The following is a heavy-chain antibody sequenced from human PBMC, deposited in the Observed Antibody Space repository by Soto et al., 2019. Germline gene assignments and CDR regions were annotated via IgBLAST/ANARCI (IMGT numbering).Heavy chain of an antibody. V-gene: IGHV4-4*07. CDR2: IYTSGDT. J-gene: IGHJ4*02. CDR3: ARDAYYFDTSGYYLVDN. Sequence: SETLSLTCTVSGGSISTYYWSWIRQPAGKGLEWIGRIYTSGDTYYNPSLESRVTMSVDTSKSQFSLRLSSVAAADTAVYYCARDAYYFDTSGYYLVDNWGQGTLVTVSS. CDR1: GGSISTYY. D-gene: IGHD3-22*01.